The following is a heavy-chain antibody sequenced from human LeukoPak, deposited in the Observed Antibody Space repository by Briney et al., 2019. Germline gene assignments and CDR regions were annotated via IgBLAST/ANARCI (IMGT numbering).Heavy chain of an antibody. J-gene: IGHJ4*02. V-gene: IGHV5-51*01. CDR3: ATLHYYDILTGSLYSFDY. CDR2: SYPGDSDI. D-gene: IGHD3-9*01. CDR1: GYSFTSYW. Sequence: GESLKIYCKGSGYSFTSYWIGWVRPLPGKGLEGMGISYPGDSDICYSPSFQGHVTISADKSIRPAYLQWSSLKASDTAMYYCATLHYYDILTGSLYSFDYWGQGTLVTVSS.